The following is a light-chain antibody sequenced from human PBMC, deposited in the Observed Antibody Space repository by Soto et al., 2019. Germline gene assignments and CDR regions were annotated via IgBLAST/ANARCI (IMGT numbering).Light chain of an antibody. V-gene: IGLV2-14*01. CDR2: EVS. CDR3: SSYTSSSSLKWV. CDR1: GSDVGGYNY. J-gene: IGLJ3*02. Sequence: QSALTQPASVSGSPGQSITISCTGTGSDVGGYNYVSWYQQHPGKAPKLMIYEVSNRPSGVSNRFSGSKSGNTASLTISGLQAEDEADDYCSSYTSSSSLKWVFGGGTKVTVL.